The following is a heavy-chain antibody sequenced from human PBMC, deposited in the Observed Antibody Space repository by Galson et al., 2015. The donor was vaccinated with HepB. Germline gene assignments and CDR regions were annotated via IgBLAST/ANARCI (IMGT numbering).Heavy chain of an antibody. Sequence: SLRLSCAASGLTLETYDISWVRQAPGRGLQWVSAISENGICTHYADSVKGRFTISRQKSKNMVFLQMNRLKVEDTAVYYCAKGSPNSCYHYYMDVWGQGTTVTVSS. V-gene: IGHV3-23*01. CDR1: GLTLETYD. D-gene: IGHD2-2*01. CDR2: ISENGICT. CDR3: AKGSPNSCYHYYMDV. J-gene: IGHJ6*03.